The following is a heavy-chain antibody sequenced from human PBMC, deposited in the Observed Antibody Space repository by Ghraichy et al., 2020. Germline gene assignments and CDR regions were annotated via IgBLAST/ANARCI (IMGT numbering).Heavy chain of an antibody. CDR1: GFTFSSYS. CDR2: LSSSSSYI. Sequence: GGSLRLSCAASGFTFSSYSMNWVRQAPGKGLEWVSSLSSSSSYIYYADSVKGRLTISRDNAMNSLYLQMNSLRAEDTAVYYCAGQYCSGGSCYWGDYYYGMDVWGQGTTVTVSS. CDR3: AGQYCSGGSCYWGDYYYGMDV. V-gene: IGHV3-21*01. J-gene: IGHJ6*02. D-gene: IGHD2-15*01.